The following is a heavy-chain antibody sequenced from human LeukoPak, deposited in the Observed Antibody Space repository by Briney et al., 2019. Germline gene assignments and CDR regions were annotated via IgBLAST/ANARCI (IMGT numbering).Heavy chain of an antibody. J-gene: IGHJ3*02. D-gene: IGHD1-26*01. CDR3: ARDGSLGATPYDAFDI. Sequence: SVKVSCKASGGTFSSYAISWVRQAPGQGLEWMGGIIPIFGTANYAQKFQGRVTITADESTSTAYMELSSLRSEDTAVYYCARDGSLGATPYDAFDIWGQGTMVTVSS. CDR2: IIPIFGTA. V-gene: IGHV1-69*13. CDR1: GGTFSSYA.